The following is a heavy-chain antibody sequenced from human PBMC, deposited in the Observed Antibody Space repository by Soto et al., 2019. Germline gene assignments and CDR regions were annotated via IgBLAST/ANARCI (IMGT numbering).Heavy chain of an antibody. CDR1: GGSISSYY. CDR2: IYYSGST. D-gene: IGHD3-9*01. CDR3: ARLQNFDWLLDYYYYYYMDV. V-gene: IGHV4-59*08. J-gene: IGHJ6*03. Sequence: SETLSLTCTVPGGSISSYYWSWIRQPPGKGLEWIGYIYYSGSTNYNSSFKSRVTISVDTSKNQFFLKLSSVTAADTAVYYCARLQNFDWLLDYYYYYYMDVWGKGTTVTVSS.